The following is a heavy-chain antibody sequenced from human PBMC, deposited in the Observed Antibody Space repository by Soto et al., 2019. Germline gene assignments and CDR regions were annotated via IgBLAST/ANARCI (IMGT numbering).Heavy chain of an antibody. D-gene: IGHD3-22*01. J-gene: IGHJ4*02. Sequence: ESVGGVVQPGRSLRLSCAASGFTFSSYGMHWVRQAPGKGLEWVAVIWYDGSNKYYADSVKGRFTISRDNSKNTLYLQMNSLRAEDTAVYYCARELDYYDSSGLYYWGQGTLVTVSS. CDR1: GFTFSSYG. V-gene: IGHV3-33*01. CDR3: ARELDYYDSSGLYY. CDR2: IWYDGSNK.